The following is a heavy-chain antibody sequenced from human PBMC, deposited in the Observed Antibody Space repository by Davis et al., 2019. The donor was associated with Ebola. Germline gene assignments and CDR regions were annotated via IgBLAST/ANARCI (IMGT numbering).Heavy chain of an antibody. J-gene: IGHJ4*02. V-gene: IGHV3-23*01. CDR1: GFAFSSHA. CDR3: ARESLLDVLPFDY. D-gene: IGHD1-1*01. Sequence: GESLKISCAASGFAFSSHAMSWVRQATGKGPEWVSAISVSASSTYYADSVKGRFTISRDNSKNTLYLQMNSLRAEDTAVYYCARESLLDVLPFDYWGQGTLVTVPS. CDR2: ISVSASST.